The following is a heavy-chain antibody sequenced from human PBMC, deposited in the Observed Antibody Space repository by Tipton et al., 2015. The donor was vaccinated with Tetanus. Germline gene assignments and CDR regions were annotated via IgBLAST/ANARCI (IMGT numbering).Heavy chain of an antibody. CDR1: GYPFVSYF. V-gene: IGHV1-2*06. D-gene: IGHD5-18*01. J-gene: IGHJ4*01. Sequence: QSGAEVKKPGASVKLSCKASGYPFVSYFMNWIRQAPGQELEWVGRINPTNGSPEYAQKFEGRLTVTRDTSINTAYMHLSSLKSDDTAVYYCARGGYVYRPQDDFDFWGQGTLVTVSS. CDR2: INPTNGSP. CDR3: ARGGYVYRPQDDFDF.